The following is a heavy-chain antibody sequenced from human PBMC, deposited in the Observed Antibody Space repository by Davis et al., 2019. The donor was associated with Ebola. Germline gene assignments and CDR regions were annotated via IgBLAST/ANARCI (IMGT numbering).Heavy chain of an antibody. V-gene: IGHV4-39*07. D-gene: IGHD3-3*01. CDR3: ARIDFWSGSGFDP. Sequence: SETLSLTCTVSGGSISSSSYYWGWIRQPPGKGLEWIGSIYYSGSTNYNPSLKSRVTISVDTSKNQFSLKLSSVTAADTAVYYCARIDFWSGSGFDPWGQGTLVTVSS. CDR1: GGSISSSSYY. CDR2: IYYSGST. J-gene: IGHJ5*02.